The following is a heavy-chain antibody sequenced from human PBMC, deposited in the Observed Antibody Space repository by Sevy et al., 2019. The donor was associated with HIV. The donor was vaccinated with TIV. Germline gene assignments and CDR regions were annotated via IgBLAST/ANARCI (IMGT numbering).Heavy chain of an antibody. CDR2: TSGSGYST. CDR3: AKDRVTVFGVVVTFDS. Sequence: GGSLRLSCAASGFTFDSYAMSWVRQVPGKGLEWVSSTSGSGYSTYYADSVKGRFIISRDSSKNMVFLQMDSLRVEDSAVYFCAKDRVTVFGVVVTFDSWGQGTLVTVSS. D-gene: IGHD3-3*01. CDR1: GFTFDSYA. J-gene: IGHJ4*02. V-gene: IGHV3-23*01.